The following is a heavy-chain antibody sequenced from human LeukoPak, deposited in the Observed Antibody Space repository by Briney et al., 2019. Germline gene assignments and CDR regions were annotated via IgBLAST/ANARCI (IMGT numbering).Heavy chain of an antibody. J-gene: IGHJ6*03. CDR3: TRHSLDYGDYVKSYYYYMDV. CDR2: IRSKANSYAT. CDR1: GFTFSGSA. D-gene: IGHD4-17*01. Sequence: GGSLRLSCAASGFTFSGSAMHWVRQASGKGLEWVGRIRSKANSYATAYAASVKGRFTISRDDSKNTAYLQMNSLKTEDTAVYYCTRHSLDYGDYVKSYYYYMDVWGKGTTVTVSS. V-gene: IGHV3-73*01.